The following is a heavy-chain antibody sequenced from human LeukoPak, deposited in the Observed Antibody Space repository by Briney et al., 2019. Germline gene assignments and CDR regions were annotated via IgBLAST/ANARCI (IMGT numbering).Heavy chain of an antibody. Sequence: GGSLRLSCEASGFTFSNFGMHWVRQAPGNGLEWVAVIWSDGSHKYYDDSVNGRFTIFRDNSKNTLYLQMNSLRAADTSIYFCAKDANEFGDSYFDSWGLGTLVTVPS. CDR3: AKDANEFGDSYFDS. J-gene: IGHJ5*01. V-gene: IGHV3-33*06. D-gene: IGHD3-10*01. CDR2: IWSDGSHK. CDR1: GFTFSNFG.